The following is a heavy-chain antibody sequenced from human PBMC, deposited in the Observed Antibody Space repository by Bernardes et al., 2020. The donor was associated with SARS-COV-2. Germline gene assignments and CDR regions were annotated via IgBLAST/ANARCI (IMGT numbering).Heavy chain of an antibody. Sequence: SETLSLTCTVSGGSMSSYYWSWIRQPPGKELEWIAYIYYSGSTNYNPSLKSRVTISVDTSKNQFSLKLSSVTAADTAVYYCARLCSGRGLSGLDPWGQGTLVTVSS. CDR2: IYYSGST. CDR1: GGSMSSYY. J-gene: IGHJ5*02. CDR3: ARLCSGRGLSGLDP. D-gene: IGHD3-10*01. V-gene: IGHV4-59*12.